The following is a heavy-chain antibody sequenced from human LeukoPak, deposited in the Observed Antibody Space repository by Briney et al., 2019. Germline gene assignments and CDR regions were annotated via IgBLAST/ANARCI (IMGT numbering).Heavy chain of an antibody. CDR2: IIPIFGGS. Sequence: SVRLSCAASGGTFSSYAITWVRQAPGHGLEWMGGIIPIFGGSNSAQKFQGRVTITADESTSTAYMELSSLRSEDTAVYYCARDRDPGIAPAGTAVDYYGMDVWGQGTTVTVSS. D-gene: IGHD6-13*01. J-gene: IGHJ6*01. CDR1: GGTFSSYA. CDR3: ARDRDPGIAPAGTAVDYYGMDV. V-gene: IGHV1-69*13.